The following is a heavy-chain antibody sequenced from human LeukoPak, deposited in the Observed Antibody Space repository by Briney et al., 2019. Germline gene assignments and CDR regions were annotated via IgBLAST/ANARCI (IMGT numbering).Heavy chain of an antibody. CDR2: ISSSSSTI. CDR3: ARDLHWNDVEGYYMDV. J-gene: IGHJ6*03. CDR1: GFTFSSYS. Sequence: GGSLRLSCAASGFTFSSYSMNWVRQAPGKGLEWVSYISSSSSTIYYADSVKGRFTISRDNAKNSLYLQMNSLRAEDTAVYYCARDLHWNDVEGYYMDVWGKGTTVTVSS. D-gene: IGHD1-1*01. V-gene: IGHV3-48*01.